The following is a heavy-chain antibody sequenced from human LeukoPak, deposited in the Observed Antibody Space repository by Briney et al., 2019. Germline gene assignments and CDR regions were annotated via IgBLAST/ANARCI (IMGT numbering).Heavy chain of an antibody. J-gene: IGHJ6*02. CDR2: INPSGGST. CDR1: GYTFTSYY. V-gene: IGHV1-46*01. CDR3: ARGPDGPKYYDFWSDYYYYGMDV. D-gene: IGHD3-3*01. Sequence: ASVKVSCKASGYTFTSYYMHWVRQAPGQGLEWMGIINPSGGSTSYAQKFQGRVTMTRDTSTSTVYMELSSLRSEDTAVYYCARGPDGPKYYDFWSDYYYYGMDVWGQGTTVTVSS.